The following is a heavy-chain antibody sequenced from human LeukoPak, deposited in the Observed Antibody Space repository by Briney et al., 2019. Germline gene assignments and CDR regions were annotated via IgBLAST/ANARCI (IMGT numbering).Heavy chain of an antibody. J-gene: IGHJ4*02. CDR1: GFTFSSYA. Sequence: GGSLRLSCAASGFTFSSYAMSWVRQAPGKGLEWVSAISGSGGSTYYADSVKGRFTISRDNSKNTLYLQMNSLRTEDTAVYYCANREDILSGWYFDYWGQGTLVTVSS. CDR2: ISGSGGST. CDR3: ANREDILSGWYFDY. D-gene: IGHD6-19*01. V-gene: IGHV3-23*01.